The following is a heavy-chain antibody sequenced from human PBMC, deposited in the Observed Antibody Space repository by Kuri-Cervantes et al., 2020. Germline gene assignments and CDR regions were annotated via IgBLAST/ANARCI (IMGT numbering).Heavy chain of an antibody. CDR2: IYYSGST. V-gene: IGHV4-39*01. CDR3: ARLPLGTEVYFDH. J-gene: IGHJ4*02. Sequence: SETLSLTCTVSGGSISSGSYYWGWIRQPPGKGLEWIGSIYYSGSTYYNPSLKSRVTISVDTSENQFSLKLSSVTAADTAVYYCARLPLGTEVYFDHWGQGTLVTVSS. CDR1: GGSISSGSYY. D-gene: IGHD3-16*01.